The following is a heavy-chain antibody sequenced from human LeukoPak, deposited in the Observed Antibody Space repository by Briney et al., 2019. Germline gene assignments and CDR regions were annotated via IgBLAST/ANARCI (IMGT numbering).Heavy chain of an antibody. V-gene: IGHV1-2*02. J-gene: IGHJ4*02. Sequence: GASVKVSCKASGYTFTGYYMHWVRQAPGQGLEWMGWINPNSGGTNYAQKFQGRVTMTRDMSTSTVYMELSSLRSEDTAVYYCARPAVTTLDYFDYWGQGTLVTVSS. CDR3: ARPAVTTLDYFDY. CDR1: GYTFTGYY. CDR2: INPNSGGT. D-gene: IGHD4-17*01.